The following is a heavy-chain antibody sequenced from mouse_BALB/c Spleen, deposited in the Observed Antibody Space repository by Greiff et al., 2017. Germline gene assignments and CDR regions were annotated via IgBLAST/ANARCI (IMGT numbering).Heavy chain of an antibody. J-gene: IGHJ4*01. V-gene: IGHV1-12*01. CDR3: ARPGGFLGAMDY. CDR2: IYPGNGDT. Sequence: QVQLQQPGAELVKPGASVKMSCKASGYTFTSYNMHWVKQTPGQGLEWIGAIYPGNGDTSYNQKFKGKATLTADKSSSTAYMQLSSLTSEDSAVYYCARPGGFLGAMDYWGQGTSVTVSS. CDR1: GYTFTSYN.